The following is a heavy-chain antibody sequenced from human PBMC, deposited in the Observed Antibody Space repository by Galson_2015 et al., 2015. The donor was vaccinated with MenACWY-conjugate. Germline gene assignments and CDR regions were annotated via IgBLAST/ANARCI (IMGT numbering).Heavy chain of an antibody. CDR2: IDWDDNR. Sequence: PALVKPTQTLTLPCTFSGFSLSTPEMCVSWIRQSPGKALEWLARIDWDDNRYYSTSLKTRLTISKDTSKNQVVLSMTNMDPVDTATYYCARTRRYTSYYFYYYIDVWGKGTTVAVSS. J-gene: IGHJ6*03. V-gene: IGHV2-70*11. CDR1: GFSLSTPEMC. D-gene: IGHD5-12*01. CDR3: ARTRRYTSYYFYYYIDV.